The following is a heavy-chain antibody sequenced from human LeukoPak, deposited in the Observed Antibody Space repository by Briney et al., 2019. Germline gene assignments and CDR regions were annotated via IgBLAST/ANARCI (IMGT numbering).Heavy chain of an antibody. CDR1: GYTFTGYY. CDR3: ARVSWIQLWLRGWEFDY. Sequence: ASVKVSCKASGYTFTGYYMHWVRQAPGQGLDWMGWINPNSGGTNYAQKFQGRVTMTRDTSISTAYMELSRLRSDDTAVYYCARVSWIQLWLRGWEFDYWGQGTLVTVSS. D-gene: IGHD5-18*01. J-gene: IGHJ4*02. V-gene: IGHV1-2*02. CDR2: INPNSGGT.